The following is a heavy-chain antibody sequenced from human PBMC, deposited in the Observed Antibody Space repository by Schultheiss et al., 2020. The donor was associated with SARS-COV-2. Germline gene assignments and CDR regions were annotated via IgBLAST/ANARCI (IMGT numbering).Heavy chain of an antibody. CDR3: ARDQGCSSTSCDLDAFDI. CDR2: ISSSSSTI. V-gene: IGHV3-48*04. D-gene: IGHD2-2*01. CDR1: GFTFSSYS. J-gene: IGHJ3*02. Sequence: GGSLRLSCAASGFTFSSYSMNWVRQAPGKGLEWVSYISSSSSTIYYADSVKGRFTISRDNAKNSLYLQMNSLRAEDTAVYYCARDQGCSSTSCDLDAFDIWGQGTVVTVSS.